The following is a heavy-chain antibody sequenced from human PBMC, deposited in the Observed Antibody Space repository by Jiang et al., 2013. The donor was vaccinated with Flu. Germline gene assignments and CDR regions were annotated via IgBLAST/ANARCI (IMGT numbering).Heavy chain of an antibody. Sequence: CKASGYTFTSYAMNWVRQAPGQGLEWMGWINTNTGNPTYAQGFTGRFVFSLDTSVSTAYLQISSLKAEDTAVYYCARKRNWQQGRGGYAFDIWGQGTMVTVSS. CDR3: ARKRNWQQGRGGYAFDI. V-gene: IGHV7-4-1*02. D-gene: IGHD6-13*01. CDR2: INTNTGNP. J-gene: IGHJ3*02. CDR1: GYTFTSYA.